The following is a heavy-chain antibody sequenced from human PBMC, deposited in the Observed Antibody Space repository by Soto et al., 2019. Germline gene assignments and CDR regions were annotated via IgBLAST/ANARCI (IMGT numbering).Heavy chain of an antibody. CDR1: GYTLTELS. CDR2: FDPEDGET. Sequence: EASVKVSCKVSGYTLTELSMHWVRQAPGKGLEWMGGFDPEDGETIYAQKFQGRVTMTEDTSTDTAYMELSSLRSEDTAVYYCATDLAMGPAFDIWGQGTMVTVSS. CDR3: ATDLAMGPAFDI. D-gene: IGHD2-2*01. V-gene: IGHV1-24*01. J-gene: IGHJ3*02.